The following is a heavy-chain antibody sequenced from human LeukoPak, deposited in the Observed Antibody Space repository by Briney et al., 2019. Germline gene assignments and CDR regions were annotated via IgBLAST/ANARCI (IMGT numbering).Heavy chain of an antibody. CDR3: AKMDCSRTSCYSHYFDY. V-gene: IGHV3-23*01. J-gene: IGHJ4*02. D-gene: IGHD2-2*02. CDR2: ISGSGGST. CDR1: GFTFSSYA. Sequence: GGSLSLSCAASGFTFSSYAMRWVRQAPGEGLEWVSAISGSGGSTYYADSVKGRFTISRDNSKNTLYLQMNSLRAEDTAVYYCAKMDCSRTSCYSHYFDYWGQGTLVTVSS.